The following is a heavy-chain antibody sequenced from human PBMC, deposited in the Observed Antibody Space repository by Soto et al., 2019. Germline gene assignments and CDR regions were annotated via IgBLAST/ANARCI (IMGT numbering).Heavy chain of an antibody. J-gene: IGHJ5*02. D-gene: IGHD3-10*01. Sequence: PSETLSLTCAVYGGSFSGYYWSWIRQPPGKGLEWIGEIYYSGITNLNPSLKSRVTISVDTSKNQFSLKLSSETAADSAVYYCARVEVRGVIIGWFDPWGQGTLVTVSS. CDR2: IYYSGIT. CDR3: ARVEVRGVIIGWFDP. V-gene: IGHV4-34*01. CDR1: GGSFSGYY.